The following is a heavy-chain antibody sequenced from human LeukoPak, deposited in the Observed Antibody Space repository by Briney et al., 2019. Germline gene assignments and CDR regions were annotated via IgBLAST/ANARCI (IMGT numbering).Heavy chain of an antibody. V-gene: IGHV3-33*08. Sequence: PGGSLRLSCAASGFDFSDAWMNWVRQAPGKGLEWVAVIWSDGSNKYYADSVKGRFTISRDNSKNTLYLQMNSLRAEDTAVYYCARDPSYGDYAVIDYWGQGTLVTVPS. CDR3: ARDPSYGDYAVIDY. D-gene: IGHD4-17*01. CDR2: IWSDGSNK. J-gene: IGHJ4*02. CDR1: GFDFSDAW.